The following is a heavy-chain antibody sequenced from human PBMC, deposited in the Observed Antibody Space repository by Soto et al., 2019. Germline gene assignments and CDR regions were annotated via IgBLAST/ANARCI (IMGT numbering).Heavy chain of an antibody. CDR1: GYTFTVYY. V-gene: IGHV1-2*02. D-gene: IGHD1-26*01. CDR3: AREGSGSFQYYFDS. CDR2: INPNSGAT. Sequence: ASVKVSCKASGYTFTVYYMHCVLQSPGQGLEWMGWINPNSGATNYAQKFQGRVTMTRDTSISTAYMELTRLKSDDTALYYCAREGSGSFQYYFDSWGQGTLVTVS. J-gene: IGHJ4*02.